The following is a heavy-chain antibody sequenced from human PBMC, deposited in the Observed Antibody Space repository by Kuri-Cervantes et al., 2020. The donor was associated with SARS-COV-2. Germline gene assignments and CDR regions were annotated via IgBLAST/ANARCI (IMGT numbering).Heavy chain of an antibody. J-gene: IGHJ3*02. Sequence: ASVKVSCKASGYTFTGYYMHWVRQAPGKGLEWMGGFDPEDGETIYAQKFQGRVTMTGDTSTDTAHMELSSLRSEDTAVYYCATGVPTRLFGEELKNDAFDIWGQGTTVTVSS. CDR2: FDPEDGET. D-gene: IGHD3-10*01. V-gene: IGHV1-24*01. CDR1: GYTFTGYY. CDR3: ATGVPTRLFGEELKNDAFDI.